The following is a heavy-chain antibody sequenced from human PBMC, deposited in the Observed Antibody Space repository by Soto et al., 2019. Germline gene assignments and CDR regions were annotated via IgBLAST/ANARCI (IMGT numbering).Heavy chain of an antibody. CDR3: ARGGYFDSSNYLAY. J-gene: IGHJ4*02. CDR2: INPGNGNT. CDR1: GYTFSSYG. V-gene: IGHV1-3*01. Sequence: GXSGEVSCKASGYTFSSYGINWVRQAPGRGLEWMGWINPGNGNTKYSQQFQGRVIIDRDTSASTAYMELSSLRSEDTAVYYCARGGYFDSSNYLAYWGLGTLVTVSS. D-gene: IGHD3-22*01.